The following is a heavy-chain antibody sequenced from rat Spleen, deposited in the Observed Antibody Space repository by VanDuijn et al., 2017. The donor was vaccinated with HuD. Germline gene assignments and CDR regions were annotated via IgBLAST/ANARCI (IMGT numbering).Heavy chain of an antibody. V-gene: IGHV5S13*01. CDR2: IGTGGGNT. CDR1: GFSFSMYG. J-gene: IGHJ2*01. D-gene: IGHD1-4*01. Sequence: EVQLVDHGGGLVQPGRSLKLSCAPSGFSFSMYGMAWVRQAPTKGLEWVASIGTGGGNTYYRDSVKGRFTISRDNAKNTLYLQMDSLRSEDTATYYCARETGYNSYFDYWGQGVMVTVSS. CDR3: ARETGYNSYFDY.